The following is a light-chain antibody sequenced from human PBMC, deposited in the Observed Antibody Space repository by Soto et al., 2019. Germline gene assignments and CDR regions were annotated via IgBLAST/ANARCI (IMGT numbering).Light chain of an antibody. Sequence: QSALTQPPSVSGAPGQRLTIACTGSSSNIGAGYAVHWHQHLPGRAPKLLVYGDNNRPSGVPDRFSGSESGTSAYLTITGLQAEDEAHYYCQSYDTRLSAVVFGGGTKVTVL. V-gene: IGLV1-40*01. CDR3: QSYDTRLSAVV. CDR1: SSNIGAGYA. CDR2: GDN. J-gene: IGLJ2*01.